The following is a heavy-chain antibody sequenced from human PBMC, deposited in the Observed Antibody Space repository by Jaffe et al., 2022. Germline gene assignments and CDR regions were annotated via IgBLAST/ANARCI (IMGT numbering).Heavy chain of an antibody. Sequence: EVQLVESGGGLVKPGGSLRLSCAASGFTFSSYSMNWVRQAPGKGLEWVSSISSSSSYIYYADSVKGRFTISRDNAKNSLYLQMNSLRAEDTAVYYCGGYFGVVIDAFDIWGQGTMVTVSS. CDR3: GGYFGVVIDAFDI. V-gene: IGHV3-21*01. D-gene: IGHD3-3*01. J-gene: IGHJ3*02. CDR2: ISSSSSYI. CDR1: GFTFSSYS.